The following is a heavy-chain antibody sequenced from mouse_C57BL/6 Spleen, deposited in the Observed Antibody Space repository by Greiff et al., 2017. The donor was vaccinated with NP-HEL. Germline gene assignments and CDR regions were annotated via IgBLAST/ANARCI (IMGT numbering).Heavy chain of an antibody. V-gene: IGHV5-4*01. CDR2: ISDGGSYT. Sequence: EVQVVASGGGLVKPGGSLTLSCAASGFTFSSYAMSWVRQTPDKRLEWVATISDGGSYTYSPAHVQGRFTISRDNAKNNLYLQMSHLKSEDTAMYYCARDRENSIQFAYGGQGTLVTVSA. J-gene: IGHJ3*01. CDR3: ARDRENSIQFAY. CDR1: GFTFSSYA. D-gene: IGHD2-10*02.